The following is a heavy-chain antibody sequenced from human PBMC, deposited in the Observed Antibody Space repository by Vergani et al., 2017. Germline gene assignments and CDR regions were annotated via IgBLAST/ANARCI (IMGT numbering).Heavy chain of an antibody. V-gene: IGHV3-48*03. J-gene: IGHJ4*02. D-gene: IGHD4-11*01. CDR3: AGVGDYSNEGSDY. Sequence: EVQLVESGGGLVQPGGSLRLSCAASGFTFSSYEMNWVRQAPGKGLEWVSYISSSGSTIYYADSVKGRFTISRDNAKNSLYLQMNSLRAEETAVYYCAGVGDYSNEGSDYWGQGTLVTVSS. CDR2: ISSSGSTI. CDR1: GFTFSSYE.